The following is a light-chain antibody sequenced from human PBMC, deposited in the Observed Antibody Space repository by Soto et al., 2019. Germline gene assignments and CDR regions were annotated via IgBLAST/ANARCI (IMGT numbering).Light chain of an antibody. J-gene: IGLJ1*01. V-gene: IGLV2-23*02. CDR3: CSYAGRSLSV. CDR1: GSDVGSYNL. CDR2: EIS. Sequence: QSALNQPASVSGSPGQSITISCSGTGSDVGSYNLVSWYQQYPGKAAKLILYEISRRPSGVADRFSGSKSGDTAFLTISGLQSEDEAEYYCCSYAGRSLSVFGTGTKLTVL.